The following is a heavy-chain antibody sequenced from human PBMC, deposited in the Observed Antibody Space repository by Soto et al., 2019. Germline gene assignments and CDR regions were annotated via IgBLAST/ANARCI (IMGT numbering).Heavy chain of an antibody. D-gene: IGHD3-3*01. Sequence: QVQLVQSGAEVKKPGASVKVSCKASGYTFTNYAMHWVRQAPGQRLEWMGWINAGNGDTKYSQNFQGRVTITRDTSASTAYMELSSLRSEDTPVYYCARDPYYDFWSGSNWFDPWGQGTLVTVSS. CDR1: GYTFTNYA. V-gene: IGHV1-3*01. CDR2: INAGNGDT. J-gene: IGHJ5*02. CDR3: ARDPYYDFWSGSNWFDP.